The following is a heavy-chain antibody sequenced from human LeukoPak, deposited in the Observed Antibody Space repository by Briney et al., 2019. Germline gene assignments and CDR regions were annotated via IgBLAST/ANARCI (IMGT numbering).Heavy chain of an antibody. Sequence: GGSLRLSCAASGFTFSSYGMSWVRQAPGKGLEWVSAISGSGGSTYYADSVKGRFTISRDNSKNTLYLQMNSLRAEDTAVYYCAKVSGDIVVVVADDAFDIWGQGTMVTVSS. D-gene: IGHD2-15*01. CDR1: GFTFSSYG. V-gene: IGHV3-23*01. CDR2: ISGSGGST. J-gene: IGHJ3*02. CDR3: AKVSGDIVVVVADDAFDI.